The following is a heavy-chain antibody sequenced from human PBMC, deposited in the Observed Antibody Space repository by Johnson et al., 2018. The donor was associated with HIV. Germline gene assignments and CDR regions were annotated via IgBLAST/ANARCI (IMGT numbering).Heavy chain of an antibody. CDR2: ISASGGST. D-gene: IGHD1-26*01. CDR1: GFTFASCA. J-gene: IGHJ3*02. CDR3: AKGLVGASSRAAFDI. V-gene: IGHV3-23*04. Sequence: VQVVESGGGLVQPGGSLRLSCTDSGFTFASCAMSWVRQAPGKGLEWVSGISASGGSTYYAESVKGRFTISRDKSKKTLYLQMNSLRAEDTAVYYCAKGLVGASSRAAFDIWGQGTMVTVSS.